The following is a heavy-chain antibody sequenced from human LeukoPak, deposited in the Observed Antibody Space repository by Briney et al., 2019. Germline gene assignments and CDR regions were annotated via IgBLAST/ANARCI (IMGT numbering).Heavy chain of an antibody. CDR1: GFTFSSYS. D-gene: IGHD6-13*01. CDR2: IGSSSSTI. J-gene: IGHJ6*03. Sequence: GGSLRLSCAASGFTFSSYSMNWVRQAPGKGLEWVSYIGSSSSTIYYGDSVKGRFTISRDNAKNSLYLQMNSLRVEDTAVYYCASVKGNWQQLLYYYYYYMDVWGKGTTVTVSS. V-gene: IGHV3-48*01. CDR3: ASVKGNWQQLLYYYYYYMDV.